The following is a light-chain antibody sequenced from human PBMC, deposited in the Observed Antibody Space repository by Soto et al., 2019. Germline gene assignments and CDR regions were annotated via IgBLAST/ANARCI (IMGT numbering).Light chain of an antibody. CDR1: QSISSW. Sequence: DIQMTQSPSTLSASVGDRVTITCRASQSISSWLAWYQQKPGKAPKLLIYKASTLESGVPSRFSGSGSGTEFTLTISSLQPDDFATYYCQQYDKYAWTFGQGIKVEIK. J-gene: IGKJ1*01. CDR2: KAS. V-gene: IGKV1-5*03. CDR3: QQYDKYAWT.